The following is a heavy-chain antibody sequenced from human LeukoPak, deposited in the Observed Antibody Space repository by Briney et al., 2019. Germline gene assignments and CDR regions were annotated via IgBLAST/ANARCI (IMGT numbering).Heavy chain of an antibody. CDR1: GYTLTVLS. Sequence: ASVKVSCKVSGYTLTVLSMFWVRQAPGKGLEWTGSFDPEDGKTVYAQKFQGRVTMTEDTSTNTAYMELSSLRSEDTAVYYCATGYLVTAGLMDVWGQGTTVTVSS. D-gene: IGHD6-13*01. CDR3: ATGYLVTAGLMDV. CDR2: FDPEDGKT. V-gene: IGHV1-24*01. J-gene: IGHJ6*02.